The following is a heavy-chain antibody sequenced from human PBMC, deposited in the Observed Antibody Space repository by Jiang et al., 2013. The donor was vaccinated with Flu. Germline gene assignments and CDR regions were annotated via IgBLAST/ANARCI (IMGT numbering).Heavy chain of an antibody. D-gene: IGHD2-21*02. CDR1: GYRFTNYW. V-gene: IGHV5-51*01. CDR2: IYPGGSDT. Sequence: GAEVKKPGESLKISCQASGYRFTNYWIGWVRQMPGKGLEWMGIIYPGGSDTRYRPSFHGHVTISADKSITTAYLQWSSLKASDTAMYYCARVALDCGGGYCLDFDNWGQGTLVSVFS. CDR3: ARVALDCGGGYCLDFDN. J-gene: IGHJ4*02.